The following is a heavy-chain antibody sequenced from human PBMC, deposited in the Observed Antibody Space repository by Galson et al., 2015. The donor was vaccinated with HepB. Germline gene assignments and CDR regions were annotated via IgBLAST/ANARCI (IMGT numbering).Heavy chain of an antibody. Sequence: SCKASEDTFSNSAINWVRQAPGQGPEWMAEIIPVLDVTKHAQKFQGRLTLTADKSTNTAYMELSSLTSDDTATYYCARRRSSGSYYPLDFWGQGTLVTVSS. V-gene: IGHV1-69*10. CDR3: ARRRSSGSYYPLDF. D-gene: IGHD3-10*01. CDR1: EDTFSNSA. J-gene: IGHJ4*02. CDR2: IIPVLDVT.